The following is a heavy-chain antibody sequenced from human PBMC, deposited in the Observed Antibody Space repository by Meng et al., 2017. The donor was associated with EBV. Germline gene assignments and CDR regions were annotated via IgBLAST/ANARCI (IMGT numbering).Heavy chain of an antibody. J-gene: IGHJ5*02. CDR1: GGSVSSGSYY. CDR3: ARGRYYGDYFWFDP. D-gene: IGHD4-17*01. Sequence: VQLQGSGPGLVKPSETLSLTCTVSGGSVSSGSYYWSWIRQPPGKGLEWIGYIYYSGSTNYNPSLKSRVTISVDTSKNQFSLKLSSVTAADTAVYYCARGRYYGDYFWFDPWGQGTLVTVSS. CDR2: IYYSGST. V-gene: IGHV4-61*01.